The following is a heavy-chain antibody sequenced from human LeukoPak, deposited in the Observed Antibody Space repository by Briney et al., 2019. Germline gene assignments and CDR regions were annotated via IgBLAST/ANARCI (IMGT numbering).Heavy chain of an antibody. Sequence: GGSLRLSCSASGFTFSDHYMDWVRQAPGKGLEWVGRTRNKANSYTTEYAASVKGRFTISRDGSQNSLYLQMNSLKIEDTAVYYCAREFSSGWTYIDYWGQGTLVTVSP. D-gene: IGHD6-19*01. CDR2: TRNKANSYTT. CDR3: AREFSSGWTYIDY. V-gene: IGHV3-72*01. J-gene: IGHJ4*02. CDR1: GFTFSDHY.